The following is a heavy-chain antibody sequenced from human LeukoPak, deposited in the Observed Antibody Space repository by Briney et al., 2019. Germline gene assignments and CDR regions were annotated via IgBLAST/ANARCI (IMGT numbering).Heavy chain of an antibody. CDR2: IYYSGST. D-gene: IGHD3-10*01. J-gene: IGHJ6*02. V-gene: IGHV4-39*01. CDR3: ARDYYGSGSYFNYYYYYGMDV. Sequence: SETLSLTCTVSGGSISSSSYYWGWIRQPPGKGLEWIGSIYYSGSTYYNPSLKSRVTISVDTSKNQFSLKLSSVTAADTAVYYCARDYYGSGSYFNYYYYYGMDVWGQGTTVTVSS. CDR1: GGSISSSSYY.